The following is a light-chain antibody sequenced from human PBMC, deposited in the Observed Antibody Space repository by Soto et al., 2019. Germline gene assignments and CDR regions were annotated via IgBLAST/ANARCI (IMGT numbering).Light chain of an antibody. CDR2: KAS. J-gene: IGKJ2*01. CDR3: QQYNDSFPYT. CDR1: QSISHW. Sequence: IQLTKSPSTLSASVCARVTITCRASQSISHWLAWYQQKPGTVPKLLIYKASTLESGVPSRFIGSRSGTEFTLTVSSLQPDDFATYYCQQYNDSFPYTFGQGTKLEIK. V-gene: IGKV1-5*03.